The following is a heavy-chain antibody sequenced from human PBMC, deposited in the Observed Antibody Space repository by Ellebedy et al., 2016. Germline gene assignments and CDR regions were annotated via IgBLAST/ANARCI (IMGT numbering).Heavy chain of an antibody. V-gene: IGHV4-39*07. J-gene: IGHJ3*02. CDR1: GGSISSSSYY. CDR2: IYYSGST. Sequence: SETLSLTXTVSGGSISSSSYYWGWIRQPPGKGLEWIGSIYYSGSTYYNPSLKSRVTISVDTSKNQFSLKLSSVTATDTAVYYCARAPSWGVGRGEAAFDIWGQGTMVTVSS. D-gene: IGHD3-16*01. CDR3: ARAPSWGVGRGEAAFDI.